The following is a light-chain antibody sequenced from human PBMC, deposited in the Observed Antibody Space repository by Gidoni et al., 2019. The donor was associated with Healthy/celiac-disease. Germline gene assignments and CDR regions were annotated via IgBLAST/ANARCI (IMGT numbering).Light chain of an antibody. J-gene: IGKJ1*01. Sequence: EIVLTQSPGTLSLSPGERAPLSCRASQSVTSSYLAWYQQKPGQAPRLLIYDASSRATGIPDRFSGSGSGTDFTLTISRLEPEDFAVYYCQQYGSSPTFXQXTKVEIK. CDR1: QSVTSSY. CDR3: QQYGSSPT. CDR2: DAS. V-gene: IGKV3-20*01.